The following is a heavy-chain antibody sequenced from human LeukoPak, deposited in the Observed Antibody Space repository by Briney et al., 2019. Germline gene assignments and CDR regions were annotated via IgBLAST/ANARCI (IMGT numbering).Heavy chain of an antibody. CDR2: ISAYNGNT. V-gene: IGHV1-18*01. Sequence: GASVKVSCKASGYTFKNYGISWVRQAPGQGLEWMGWISAYNGNTNYAQKVQGRVTMTTDTSTSTAYMELRSLRFDDTAVYYCARDVRYYDILTGPPNWFDPWGQGTLVTVSS. J-gene: IGHJ5*02. D-gene: IGHD3-9*01. CDR3: ARDVRYYDILTGPPNWFDP. CDR1: GYTFKNYG.